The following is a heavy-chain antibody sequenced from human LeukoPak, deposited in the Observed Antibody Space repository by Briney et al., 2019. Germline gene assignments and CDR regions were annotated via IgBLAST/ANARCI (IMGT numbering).Heavy chain of an antibody. J-gene: IGHJ6*02. V-gene: IGHV1-69*13. Sequence: GASVKVSCKASGGTFSSYAISWVRQAPGEGLEWMGGIIPIFGPANYAQKFQGRVTITADESTSTAYMELSSLRSEDTAVYYCARHIYCSGGSCYSQRGDIDYYYGMDVWGQGTTVTVSS. CDR1: GGTFSSYA. CDR3: ARHIYCSGGSCYSQRGDIDYYYGMDV. CDR2: IIPIFGPA. D-gene: IGHD2-15*01.